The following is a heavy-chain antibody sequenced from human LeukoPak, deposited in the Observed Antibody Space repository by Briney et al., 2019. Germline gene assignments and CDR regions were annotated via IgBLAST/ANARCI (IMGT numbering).Heavy chain of an antibody. Sequence: SETLSLTCTASGGSISNGDYYWTWIRQHPGKGLEWIGYIYYSGTTYYNPSLKSRVTISVDTSKNQFSLKLSSATAADTAVYYCASYGDKTVDYWGQGTLVTVSS. CDR3: ASYGDKTVDY. CDR2: IYYSGTT. D-gene: IGHD4-17*01. V-gene: IGHV4-31*03. J-gene: IGHJ4*02. CDR1: GGSISNGDYY.